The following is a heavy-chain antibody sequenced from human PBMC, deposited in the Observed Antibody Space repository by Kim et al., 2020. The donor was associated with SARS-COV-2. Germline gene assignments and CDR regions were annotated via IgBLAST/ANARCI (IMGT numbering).Heavy chain of an antibody. Sequence: GGSLRLSCAASGFTFNDAWMSWARQAPGKGLEWIGRIEREIDGETTDYAAPVRGRFTISRDDSKNTLYLQIDGRKTEDTAVYYCTTVGGHRSSCLEFWGRGTLVTVSS. V-gene: IGHV3-15*04. J-gene: IGHJ4*02. CDR1: GFTFNDAW. CDR2: IEREIDGETT. D-gene: IGHD6-13*01. CDR3: TTVGGHRSSCLEF.